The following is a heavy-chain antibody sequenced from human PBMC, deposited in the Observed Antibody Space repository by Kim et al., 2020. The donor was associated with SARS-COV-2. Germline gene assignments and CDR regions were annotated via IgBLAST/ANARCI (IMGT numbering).Heavy chain of an antibody. Sequence: SETLSLTCAVYGGSFSGYYWSWIRQPPGKGLEWIGEINHSGSTNYNPSLKSRVTISVDTSKNQFSLKLSSVTAADTAVYYCARTYCGGDCYSGFLDYWGQGTLVTVSS. J-gene: IGHJ4*02. CDR2: INHSGST. D-gene: IGHD2-21*02. CDR1: GGSFSGYY. V-gene: IGHV4-34*01. CDR3: ARTYCGGDCYSGFLDY.